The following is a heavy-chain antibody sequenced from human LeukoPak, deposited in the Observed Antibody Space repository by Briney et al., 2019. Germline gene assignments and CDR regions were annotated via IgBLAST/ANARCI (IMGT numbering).Heavy chain of an antibody. Sequence: ASETLSLTCTVSGGSISSYYWSWIRQPAGKGLEWIGRIYTSGSTNYNPSLKSRVTMSVDTSKNQFSLKLSSVTAADTAVYYCARAPYYYDSNNDAFDIWGQGTVVTVSS. V-gene: IGHV4-4*07. J-gene: IGHJ3*02. CDR2: IYTSGST. CDR1: GGSISSYY. CDR3: ARAPYYYDSNNDAFDI. D-gene: IGHD3-22*01.